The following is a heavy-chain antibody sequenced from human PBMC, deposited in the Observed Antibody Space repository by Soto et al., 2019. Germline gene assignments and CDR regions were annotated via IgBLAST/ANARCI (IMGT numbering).Heavy chain of an antibody. Sequence: QVQLVQSGAAVRKPGSSVKVSCKASGGTFTKYAITWVRQAPRQGLEWMGGIVPLPGTTNYAQKFRGRVTISADESTITAYLELSSLRYEKTDVYYYASGVVVLGGISGWPDYAFNVWSQGTMVIVSS. CDR2: IVPLPGTT. J-gene: IGHJ3*01. D-gene: IGHD6-19*01. V-gene: IGHV1-69*01. CDR3: ASGVVVLGGISGWPDYAFNV. CDR1: GGTFTKYA.